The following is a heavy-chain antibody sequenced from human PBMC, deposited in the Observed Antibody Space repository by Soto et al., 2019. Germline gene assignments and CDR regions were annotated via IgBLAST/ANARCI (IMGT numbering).Heavy chain of an antibody. Sequence: PSETLSLTCTVSGGSISSGGYYWSWIRQHSGKGLEWIGYIYYSGSTYYNPSLKSRVTISVDTSKNQFSLKLSSVTAAGTAVYYCARGRMAALNWFDPWGQGTLVTVSS. J-gene: IGHJ5*02. D-gene: IGHD6-13*01. V-gene: IGHV4-31*02. CDR1: GGSISSGGYY. CDR2: IYYSGST. CDR3: ARGRMAALNWFDP.